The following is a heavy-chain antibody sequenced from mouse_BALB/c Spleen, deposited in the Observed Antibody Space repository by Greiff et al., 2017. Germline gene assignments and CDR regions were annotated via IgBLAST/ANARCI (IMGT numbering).Heavy chain of an antibody. V-gene: IGHV1-14*01. CDR1: GYTFTSYV. CDR3: AREGRVAPMDY. Sequence: EVKLMESGPELVKPGASVKMSCKASGYTFTSYVMHWVKQKPGQGLEWIGYINPYNDGTKYNEKFKGKATLTSDKSSSTAYMELSSLTSEDSAVYYCAREGRVAPMDYWGQGTSVTVSS. D-gene: IGHD1-1*01. CDR2: INPYNDGT. J-gene: IGHJ4*01.